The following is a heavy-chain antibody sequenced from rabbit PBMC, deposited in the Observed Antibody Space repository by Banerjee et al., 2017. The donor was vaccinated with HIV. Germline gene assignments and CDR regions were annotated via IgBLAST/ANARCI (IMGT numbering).Heavy chain of an antibody. J-gene: IGHJ4*01. D-gene: IGHD6-1*01. CDR3: ARGGYAGYAYAYNL. Sequence: QEQLEESGGDLVKPEGSLTLTCTASGFSFSSSYWICWVRQAPGKGLEWIGCIYTGSGSAYYASWVISRFTISKTSSTTVTLQMTSLTAADTATYFCARGGYAGYAYAYNLWGPGTLVTVS. CDR2: IYTGSGSA. CDR1: GFSFSSSYW. V-gene: IGHV1S45*01.